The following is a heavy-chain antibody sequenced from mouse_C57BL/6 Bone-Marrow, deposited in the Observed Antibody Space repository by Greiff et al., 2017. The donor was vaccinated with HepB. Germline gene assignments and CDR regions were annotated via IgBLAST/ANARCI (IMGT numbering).Heavy chain of an antibody. D-gene: IGHD2-3*01. J-gene: IGHJ2*01. CDR2: ISTYYGDA. CDR3: ARDGYSDY. V-gene: IGHV1-67*01. Sequence: QVHVKQSGPELVRPGVSVKISCKGSGYTFTDYAMHWVKQSHAKSLEWIGVISTYYGDASYNQKFKDKATRTVDKSSSTAYMELARLTSEDSAVYYCARDGYSDYWGQGTTLTVSS. CDR1: GYTFTDYA.